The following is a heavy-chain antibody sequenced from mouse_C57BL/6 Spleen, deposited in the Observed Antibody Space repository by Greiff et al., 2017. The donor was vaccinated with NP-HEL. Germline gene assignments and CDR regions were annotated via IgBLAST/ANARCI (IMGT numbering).Heavy chain of an antibody. CDR3: TTQGYYAMDY. CDR2: IDPETGGT. Sequence: QVQLQQSGAELVRPGASVTLSCKASGYTFTDYEMHWVKQTPVHGLEWIGAIDPETGGTAYNQKFKGKAILTADKSSSTAYMELRSLTSEDSAVYYCTTQGYYAMDYWGQGTSVTVSS. D-gene: IGHD3-3*01. V-gene: IGHV1-15*01. J-gene: IGHJ4*01. CDR1: GYTFTDYE.